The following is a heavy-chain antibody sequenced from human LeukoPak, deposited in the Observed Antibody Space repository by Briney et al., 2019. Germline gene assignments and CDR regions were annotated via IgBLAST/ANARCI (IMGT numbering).Heavy chain of an antibody. Sequence: PSQTLSLTCTVSGGSISSGGYYWSWIRQHPGKGLEWIGYIYYSGSTYYNPSLKSRVTISVDTAKNQFSLKLSSVTAADTAVYYCARVGELEPFDYWGQGTLVTVSS. J-gene: IGHJ4*02. CDR1: GGSISSGGYY. CDR2: IYYSGST. D-gene: IGHD1-1*01. CDR3: ARVGELEPFDY. V-gene: IGHV4-31*03.